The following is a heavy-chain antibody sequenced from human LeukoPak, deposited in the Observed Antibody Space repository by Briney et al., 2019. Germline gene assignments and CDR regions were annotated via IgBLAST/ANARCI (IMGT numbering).Heavy chain of an antibody. CDR3: ARVKGSRYNWNPDRGAFDI. CDR2: INPSGGST. J-gene: IGHJ3*02. Sequence: ASVKVSCKASGYTFTSYYMHWVRQAPGQGLEWMGIINPSGGSTSYAQKFQGRVTMTRDTSTSTVYMELSSLRSEDTAVYYCARVKGSRYNWNPDRGAFDIWGQGTMVTVSS. CDR1: GYTFTSYY. D-gene: IGHD1-20*01. V-gene: IGHV1-46*01.